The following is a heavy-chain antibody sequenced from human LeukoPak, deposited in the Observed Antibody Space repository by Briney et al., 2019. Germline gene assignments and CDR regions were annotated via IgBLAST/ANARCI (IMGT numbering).Heavy chain of an antibody. J-gene: IGHJ4*02. CDR2: VNQDGRQK. D-gene: IGHD3-10*01. CDR1: AFTFSSYW. CDR3: ARDPDLRRGFDGEGY. V-gene: IGHV3-7*05. Sequence: GGSLRLSCAASAFTFSSYWMSWVRQAPGKGLEWVVNVNQDGRQKNYVDSVRGRFTISRDNVKNSLYLQMNSLRAEDTAVYYCARDPDLRRGFDGEGYWGQGTLVTVSS.